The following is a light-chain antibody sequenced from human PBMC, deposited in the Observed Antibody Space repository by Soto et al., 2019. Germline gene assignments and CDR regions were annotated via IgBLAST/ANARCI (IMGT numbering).Light chain of an antibody. CDR1: EDISTW. CDR2: AAS. V-gene: IGKV1-12*01. Sequence: DIQMTQSPSSVSASVGDRVTITCRSSEDISTWLAWYQQKPGKAPKLLIYAASSVQSGVPSRFSGSGSGTDFTLTISSLQPEDFATYYCQHADSFPLITFGQGTRLDIK. CDR3: QHADSFPLIT. J-gene: IGKJ5*01.